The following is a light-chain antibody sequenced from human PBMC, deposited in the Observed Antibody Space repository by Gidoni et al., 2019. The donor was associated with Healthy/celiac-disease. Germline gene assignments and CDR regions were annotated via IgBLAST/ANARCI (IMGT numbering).Light chain of an antibody. J-gene: IGKJ1*01. Sequence: EIVLTQSPDTLSLSPGESATLSCGASQSVSSSYLAWYQQKPGPAPRLLIYGAASRATGIPDRSSGSGSGTDFTLTISRLEPEDFAVYYCQQYGSFWTFGPGTKVEIK. V-gene: IGKV3-20*01. CDR3: QQYGSFWT. CDR1: QSVSSSY. CDR2: GAA.